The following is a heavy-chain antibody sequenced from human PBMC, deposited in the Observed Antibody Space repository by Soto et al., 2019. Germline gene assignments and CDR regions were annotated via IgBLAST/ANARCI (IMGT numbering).Heavy chain of an antibody. CDR2: ISSSSSVI. CDR3: ARDLSWGSNWYYYMDV. V-gene: IGHV3-48*01. Sequence: EVQLVESGGGLVQPGGSLRLSCATSGFILSDCAMNWVRQAPGKGLEWVSYISSSSSVIDYAYSVKGRFTVSRDNARNSLYLQMNSLRAEDTAVYYCARDLSWGSNWYYYMDVWGKVTSFTVSS. J-gene: IGHJ6*03. D-gene: IGHD7-27*01. CDR1: GFILSDCA.